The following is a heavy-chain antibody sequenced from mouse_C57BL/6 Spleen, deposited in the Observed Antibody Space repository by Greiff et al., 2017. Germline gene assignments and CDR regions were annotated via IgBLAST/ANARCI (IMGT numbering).Heavy chain of an antibody. CDR2: INPNNGGT. Sequence: EVQLQQSGPELVKPGASVKISCKASGYTFTDYYMNWVKQSHGKSLEWIGDINPNNGGTSYNQKFKGKATLTVDKSSSTAYMELRSLTSEDSAVYYCARELVEDYAMDDWGQGTSVTVSS. V-gene: IGHV1-26*01. J-gene: IGHJ4*01. CDR1: GYTFTDYY. D-gene: IGHD1-1*01. CDR3: ARELVEDYAMDD.